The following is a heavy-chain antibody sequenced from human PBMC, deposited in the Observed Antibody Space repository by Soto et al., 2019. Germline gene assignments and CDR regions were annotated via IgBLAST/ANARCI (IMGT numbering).Heavy chain of an antibody. CDR2: ISSSSSYT. D-gene: IGHD3-3*01. J-gene: IGHJ5*02. V-gene: IGHV3-11*06. CDR1: RFTFSDYY. Sequence: GGSLRLSCAASRFTFSDYYMSWIRQAPGKGLEWVSYISSSSSYTNYADSVKGRFTISRDNAKNSLYLQMNSLRAEDTAVYYCARQITIFGVVSTTNWFDPWGQGTLVTVSS. CDR3: ARQITIFGVVSTTNWFDP.